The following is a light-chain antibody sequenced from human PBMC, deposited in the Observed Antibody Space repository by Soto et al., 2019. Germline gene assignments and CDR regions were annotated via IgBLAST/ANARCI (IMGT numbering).Light chain of an antibody. J-gene: IGKJ5*01. CDR3: QQYNIYPIT. CDR2: KAS. CDR1: QSISNW. V-gene: IGKV1-5*03. Sequence: DIQMTQSPSTLSASVGDRVTNTCRPSQSISNWLAWYQQKPGKAPEILIYKASSLESGVPSRFSGSGSGTEFTLTISSLQPDDFATYYCQQYNIYPITFGQGTHWRLN.